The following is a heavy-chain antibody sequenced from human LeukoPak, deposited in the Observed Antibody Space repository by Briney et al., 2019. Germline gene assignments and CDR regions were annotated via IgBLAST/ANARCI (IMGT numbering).Heavy chain of an antibody. D-gene: IGHD3-16*02. J-gene: IGHJ4*02. Sequence: GGSLRLSCAASGFTFSNAWMSWARQAPGKGLEWVGRIKSKTDGGTTDYAAPVKGRFTISRDDSKNTLYLQMNSLKTEDTAVYYCTTEAYDYVRGSYRYPIDYWGQGTLVTVSS. CDR2: IKSKTDGGTT. CDR1: GFTFSNAW. V-gene: IGHV3-15*01. CDR3: TTEAYDYVRGSYRYPIDY.